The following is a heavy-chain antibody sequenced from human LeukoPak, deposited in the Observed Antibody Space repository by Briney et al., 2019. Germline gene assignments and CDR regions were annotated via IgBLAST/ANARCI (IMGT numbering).Heavy chain of an antibody. CDR3: ARVGEILTGYSPTFDY. CDR1: GGTFSSYA. D-gene: IGHD3-9*01. V-gene: IGHV1-69*04. Sequence: SAKVSCKASGGTFSSYAISWVRQAPRQGLEWMGRIIPILGIANYAQKFQGRVTITADKSTSTAYMELSSLRSEDTAVYYCARVGEILTGYSPTFDYWGQGTLVTVSS. CDR2: IIPILGIA. J-gene: IGHJ4*02.